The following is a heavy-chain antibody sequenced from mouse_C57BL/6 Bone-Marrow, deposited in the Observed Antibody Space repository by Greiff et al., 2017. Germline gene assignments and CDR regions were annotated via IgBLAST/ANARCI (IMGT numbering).Heavy chain of an antibody. CDR1: GYTFTDYE. J-gene: IGHJ1*03. D-gene: IGHD2-4*01. CDR2: IDPETGGT. V-gene: IGHV1-15*01. CDR3: TRYDYDGYFDV. Sequence: QVQLQPSGAELVRPGASVTLSCKASGYTFTDYEMHWVKQTPVHGLEWIGAIDPETGGTAYNQKFQGKSILTADKSSSTAYMELRSLTSEDSAVYYCTRYDYDGYFDVWGTGTTVTVSS.